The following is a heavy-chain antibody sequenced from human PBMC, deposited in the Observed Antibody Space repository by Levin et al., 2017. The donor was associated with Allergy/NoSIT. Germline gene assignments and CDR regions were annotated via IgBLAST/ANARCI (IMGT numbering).Heavy chain of an antibody. Sequence: GESLKISCVVSGFTFSSYAMSWIRQTPDKGLEWISIISGNSRTIYYADSVRGRFTISRDHSKNTLYLQMNSLSAQDTALYYCVSYRDGPYIHIAYWGQGTLVSVSS. V-gene: IGHV3-23*01. D-gene: IGHD3-16*02. CDR3: VSYRDGPYIHIAY. CDR1: GFTFSSYA. J-gene: IGHJ4*02. CDR2: ISGNSRTI.